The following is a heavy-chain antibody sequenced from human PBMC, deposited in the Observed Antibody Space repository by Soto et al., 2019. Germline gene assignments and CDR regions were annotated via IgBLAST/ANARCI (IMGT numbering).Heavy chain of an antibody. CDR1: GFTFSSYW. D-gene: IGHD3-9*01. J-gene: IGHJ3*02. V-gene: IGHV3-7*01. CDR3: ARERDILTGYFPDDAFDI. Sequence: GGSLRLSCAASGFTFSSYWMSWVRQAPGKGLEWVANIKQDGSEKYYVDSVKGRFTISRDNAKNSLYLQMNSLRAEDTAVYYCARERDILTGYFPDDAFDIWGQGTMVTVSS. CDR2: IKQDGSEK.